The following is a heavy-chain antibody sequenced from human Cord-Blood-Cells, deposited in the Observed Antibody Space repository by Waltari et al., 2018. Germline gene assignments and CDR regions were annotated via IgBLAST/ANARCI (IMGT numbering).Heavy chain of an antibody. CDR3: ARPWGSSWYAFDI. D-gene: IGHD6-13*01. Sequence: QVQLQQWGAGLLKPSETLSLTCAVYGGSFSGYYWSWIRQPPGKGLEWIGENNHSGSTNYNPSLKSRVTISVDTSKNQFSLKRSSVTAADTAVYYCARPWGSSWYAFDIWGQGTMVTVSS. CDR1: GGSFSGYY. CDR2: NNHSGST. J-gene: IGHJ3*02. V-gene: IGHV4-34*01.